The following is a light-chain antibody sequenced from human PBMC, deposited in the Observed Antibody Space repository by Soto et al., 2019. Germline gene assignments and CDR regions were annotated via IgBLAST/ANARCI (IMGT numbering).Light chain of an antibody. CDR3: QQYNNWPPWT. Sequence: EIVMTQSPATLSVSQGERATLSCRASQSVSTYLAWYQQQPGQPPRLLIYGASSRATGIPDRFSGSGSGTDFTLTISRLEPEDFAVYYCQQYNNWPPWTFGQGTKVDI. V-gene: IGKV3-15*01. CDR1: QSVSTY. J-gene: IGKJ1*01. CDR2: GAS.